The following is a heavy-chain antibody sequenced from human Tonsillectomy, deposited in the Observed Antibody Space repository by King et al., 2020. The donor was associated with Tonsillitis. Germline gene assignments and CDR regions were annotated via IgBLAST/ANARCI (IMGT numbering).Heavy chain of an antibody. CDR2: IYYSGST. J-gene: IGHJ4*02. Sequence: QLQESGPGLVKPSETLSLTCTVSGGPISSSSYYWGWIRQPPGKGLEWIGSIYYSGSTYYNPSLKSRGTISVETSKNQFSLKLSSVTAEDTAVYYWELQPHDDYFLYFDYWGQGTLVTVSS. CDR3: ELQPHDDYFLYFDY. D-gene: IGHD4-17*01. V-gene: IGHV4-39*07. CDR1: GGPISSSSYY.